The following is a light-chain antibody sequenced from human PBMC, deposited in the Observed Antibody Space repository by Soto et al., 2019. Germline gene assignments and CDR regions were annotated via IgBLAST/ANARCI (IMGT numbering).Light chain of an antibody. Sequence: QSVLTQPPSVSASPGQKVTISCTGCSSNIGNYYVSWYQQLPGTAPKLLIYDNNKRPSGIPDRFSGSKSGTSAALGITGLQTGDEANYYCGKWASSLIAWVFGGGTKVTVL. CDR1: SSNIGNYY. CDR3: GKWASSLIAWV. CDR2: DNN. V-gene: IGLV1-51*01. J-gene: IGLJ3*02.